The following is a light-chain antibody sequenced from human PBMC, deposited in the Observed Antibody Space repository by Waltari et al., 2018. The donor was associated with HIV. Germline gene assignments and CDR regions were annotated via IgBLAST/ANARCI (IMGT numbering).Light chain of an antibody. Sequence: QSALTQPASVSGSLGQSVTISCTGTTSDVGGTSYVAWSQQPTGKPPELLIYAVTNRPPGISSRFSGSKSGNTASLTISGLQADDEADYYCSSYRSSNNVAFGTGTKVTVL. V-gene: IGLV2-14*01. CDR1: TSDVGGTSY. CDR2: AVT. J-gene: IGLJ3*02. CDR3: SSYRSSNNVA.